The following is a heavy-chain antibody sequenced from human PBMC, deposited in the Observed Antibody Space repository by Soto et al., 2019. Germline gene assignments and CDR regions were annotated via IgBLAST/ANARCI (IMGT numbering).Heavy chain of an antibody. Sequence: SETLSLTCVVSGGSMSSSNWWSWVRQPPGKGLEWIGSIYYSGSTYYNLSLKSRVTISVDTSKNQFSLKLSSVTAADTAVYYCARASPVYYDSSGYRLDYWGQGTLVTVSS. CDR3: ARASPVYYDSSGYRLDY. CDR1: GGSMSSSNW. V-gene: IGHV4-39*01. J-gene: IGHJ4*02. D-gene: IGHD3-22*01. CDR2: IYYSGST.